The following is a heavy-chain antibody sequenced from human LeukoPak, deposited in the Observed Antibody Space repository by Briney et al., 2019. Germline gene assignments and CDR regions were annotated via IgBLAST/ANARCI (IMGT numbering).Heavy chain of an antibody. J-gene: IGHJ4*02. CDR1: GFTFSRYW. Sequence: GGSLRLSCAASGFTFSRYWMHWVRQAPGKGLVWVSRINSDGSSTSYADSVKGRFTISRDNAKNTLYLQMNGLRAEDTAVYYCGGSSGYSTFDYWGQGTLVTVSS. CDR3: GGSSGYSTFDY. V-gene: IGHV3-74*01. D-gene: IGHD3-22*01. CDR2: INSDGSST.